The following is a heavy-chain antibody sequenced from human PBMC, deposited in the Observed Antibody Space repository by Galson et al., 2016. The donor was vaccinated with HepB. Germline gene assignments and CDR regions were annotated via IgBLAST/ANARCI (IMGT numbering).Heavy chain of an antibody. CDR3: ARDPHSSGLDV. V-gene: IGHV3-48*03. Sequence: SLRLSCAASGFNGFSFSDYEVNWVRQAPGKGLEWVSYISNSGSMTHYADSVKGRFTLSKDNAKKSLYLQMNSLRAEDTAVYYCARDPHSSGLDVWGKGTTLTVSS. CDR1: GFNGFSFSDYE. J-gene: IGHJ6*04. D-gene: IGHD6-25*01. CDR2: ISNSGSMT.